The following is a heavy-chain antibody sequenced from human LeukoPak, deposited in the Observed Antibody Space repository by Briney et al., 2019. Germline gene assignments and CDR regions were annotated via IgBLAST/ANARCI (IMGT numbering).Heavy chain of an antibody. V-gene: IGHV3-48*01. D-gene: IGHD5-24*01. CDR3: ARELNYAFDI. J-gene: IGHJ3*02. CDR2: ISSSSGAI. CDR1: GFTFNTYS. Sequence: GGSLRLSCAASGFTFNTYSMNWVRQAPGMGLEWVSYISSSSGAIYYADSVKGRFTISRDNAKHSLYLQMNSLRAEDTAVYYCARELNYAFDIWGQGTRVTLSS.